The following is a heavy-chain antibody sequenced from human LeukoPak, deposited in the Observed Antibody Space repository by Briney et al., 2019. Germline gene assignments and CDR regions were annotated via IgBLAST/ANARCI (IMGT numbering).Heavy chain of an antibody. J-gene: IGHJ4*02. CDR3: ARENSPGLIDY. Sequence: SETLSLTCNVSGGSTSNSNWSWIRQPPGKGLEWIGSISSMGSTNYNPSLNNRLTISADPSKSRFSLNLSSVTAADTAVYYCARENSPGLIDYWGQGTLVTVSS. CDR1: GGSTSNSN. CDR2: ISSMGST. V-gene: IGHV4-59*01.